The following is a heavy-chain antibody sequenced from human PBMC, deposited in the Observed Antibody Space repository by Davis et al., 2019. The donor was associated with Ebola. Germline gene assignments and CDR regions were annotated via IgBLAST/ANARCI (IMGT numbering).Heavy chain of an antibody. D-gene: IGHD3-10*01. Sequence: GGSLRLSCAASGFIFSSYGMHWVRQAPGKGLEWVAVIWYDGSNKYYADSVKGRFTISRDNSKNTLYLQMNSLRAEDTAVYYWARGRSFKFGQNWFEPWGQGTLV. CDR3: ARGRSFKFGQNWFEP. V-gene: IGHV3-33*01. J-gene: IGHJ5*02. CDR2: IWYDGSNK. CDR1: GFIFSSYG.